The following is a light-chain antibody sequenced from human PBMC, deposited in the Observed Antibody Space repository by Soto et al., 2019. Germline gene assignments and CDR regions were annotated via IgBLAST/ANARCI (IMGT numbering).Light chain of an antibody. J-gene: IGKJ4*01. CDR2: AAS. CDR1: QAISSR. V-gene: IGKV1-12*01. Sequence: DIQMTQSPSSVSASLGDRVTITCRASQAISSRLAWYQQKPGKAPKLLIYAASSLQSGVPSRFSGIGSGTDFTLTISSLPPEDFATYYCQQANSFPLTFGGGTMLEIK. CDR3: QQANSFPLT.